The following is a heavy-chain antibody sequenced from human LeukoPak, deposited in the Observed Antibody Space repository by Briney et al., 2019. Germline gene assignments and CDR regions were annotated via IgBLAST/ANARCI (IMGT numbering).Heavy chain of an antibody. Sequence: SETLSLTCTVSGGSISSGGYYWSWIRQHPGKGLEWIGYIYYSGSTYYNPSLESRVTISVDTSKNQFSLKLSSVTAADTAVYYCAGRYSSGKFDYWGQGTLVTVSS. V-gene: IGHV4-31*03. J-gene: IGHJ4*02. CDR1: GGSISSGGYY. D-gene: IGHD6-19*01. CDR2: IYYSGST. CDR3: AGRYSSGKFDY.